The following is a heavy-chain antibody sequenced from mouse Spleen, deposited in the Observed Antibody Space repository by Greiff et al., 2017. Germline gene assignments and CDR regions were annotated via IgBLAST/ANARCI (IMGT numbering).Heavy chain of an antibody. V-gene: IGHV1-61*01. CDR3: ARVRGYVFDY. CDR2: IYPSDSET. J-gene: IGHJ2*01. Sequence: QVQLQQPGAELVRPGSSVKLSCKASGYTFTSYWMDWVKQRPGQGLEWIGNIYPSDSETHYNQKFKDKATLTVDKSSSTAYMQLSSLTSEDSAVYYCARVRGYVFDYWGQGTTLTVSS. D-gene: IGHD2-2*01. CDR1: GYTFTSYW.